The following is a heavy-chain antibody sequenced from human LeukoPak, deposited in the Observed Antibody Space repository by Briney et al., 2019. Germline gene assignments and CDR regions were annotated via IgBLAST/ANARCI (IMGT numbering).Heavy chain of an antibody. CDR3: ARRRIYDY. CDR1: GGSFSGYY. Sequence: SETLSLACAVYGGSFSGYYWSWIRQPPGKGLEWIGEINHSGSTNYNPSLKSRVTISVDTSKNQFSLKLSSVTAADTAVYYCARRRIYDYWGQGTLVTVSS. J-gene: IGHJ4*02. V-gene: IGHV4-34*01. CDR2: INHSGST.